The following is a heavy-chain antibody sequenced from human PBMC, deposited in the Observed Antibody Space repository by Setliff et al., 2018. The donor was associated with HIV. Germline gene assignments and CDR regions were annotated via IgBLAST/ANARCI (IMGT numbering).Heavy chain of an antibody. J-gene: IGHJ1*01. CDR2: INPSGAGT. CDR1: GYIFSNYY. D-gene: IGHD6-6*01. CDR3: ARDPAPSSSASYFQH. V-gene: IGHV1-46*01. Sequence: ASVKVSCKPSGYIFSNYYLHWVRQGPGQGLEWMGLINPSGAGTSYAQKFEGRVTMTRDTSTDTVYMELSSLKSDDTAVYYCARDPAPSSSASYFQHWGQGTPVTVSS.